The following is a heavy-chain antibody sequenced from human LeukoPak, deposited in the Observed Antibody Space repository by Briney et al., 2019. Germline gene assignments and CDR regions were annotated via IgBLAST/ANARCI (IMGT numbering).Heavy chain of an antibody. V-gene: IGHV3-49*04. Sequence: GGSLRLSCTASGFTFGDYAMSWVRQAPGKGLEWVGFIRSKAYGGTTEYAASVKGRFTISRDDSKSIAYLQMNSLKTEDTAVYYCTSGSQTGTTPDYYYGMDVWAKGPRSPSPQ. CDR1: GFTFGDYA. CDR3: TSGSQTGTTPDYYYGMDV. CDR2: IRSKAYGGTT. D-gene: IGHD1-1*01. J-gene: IGHJ6*04.